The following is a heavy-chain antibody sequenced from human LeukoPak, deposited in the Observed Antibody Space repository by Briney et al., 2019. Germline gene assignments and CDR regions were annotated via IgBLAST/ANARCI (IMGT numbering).Heavy chain of an antibody. CDR2: IYYRGST. J-gene: IGHJ4*02. CDR1: GDSISSSSYY. CDR3: ARIALTMIVVAGNFDY. V-gene: IGHV4-39*07. D-gene: IGHD3-22*01. Sequence: SETLSLTCTVSGDSISSSSYYWGWIRQPPGKGLEWIGSIYYRGSTYYNPSLKSRVTISVDTSKNQFSLKLSSVTAADTAVYYCARIALTMIVVAGNFDYWGQGTLVTVSS.